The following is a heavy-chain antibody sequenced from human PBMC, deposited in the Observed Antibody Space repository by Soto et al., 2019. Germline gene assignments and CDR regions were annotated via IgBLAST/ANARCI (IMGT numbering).Heavy chain of an antibody. J-gene: IGHJ6*02. Sequence: GGSLRLSCAASGFTFSSYWMSWVRQAPGKGLEWVANIKQDGSEKYYVDSVKGRFTFSRDNAKNSLYLQMNSLRAEDTAVYYCARRVQLWANYYYGMDVWGQETTVTVSS. CDR1: GFTFSSYW. CDR2: IKQDGSEK. CDR3: ARRVQLWANYYYGMDV. V-gene: IGHV3-7*01. D-gene: IGHD5-18*01.